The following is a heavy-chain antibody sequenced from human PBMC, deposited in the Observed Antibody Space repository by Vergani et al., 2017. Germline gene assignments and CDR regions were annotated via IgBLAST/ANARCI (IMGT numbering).Heavy chain of an antibody. V-gene: IGHV4-61*02. CDR1: GGSISSGSYY. CDR3: AREVGYSYGEGWFDP. CDR2: IYTSGST. Sequence: QVQLQESGPGLVKPSQTLSLTCTVSGGSISSGSYYWSWIRQPAGKGLEWIGRIYTSGSTNYNPSLKSRVTISVDTSKNQFSLKLSSVTAADTAVYYCAREVGYSYGEGWFDPWGQGTLVTVSS. J-gene: IGHJ5*02. D-gene: IGHD5-18*01.